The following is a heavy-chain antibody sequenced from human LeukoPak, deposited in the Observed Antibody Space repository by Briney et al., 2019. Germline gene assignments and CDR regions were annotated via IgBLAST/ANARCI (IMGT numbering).Heavy chain of an antibody. CDR3: ARATIGGFLEWLPEDYFDY. D-gene: IGHD3-3*01. CDR1: GYTFTSYG. Sequence: ASVKVSCKASGYTFTSYGISWVRQAPGQGLAWMGWISAYNGNTNYAQKLQGRVTMTTDTSTSTAYMELWSLRSDDTAVYYCARATIGGFLEWLPEDYFDYWGQGTLVTVSS. V-gene: IGHV1-18*01. CDR2: ISAYNGNT. J-gene: IGHJ4*02.